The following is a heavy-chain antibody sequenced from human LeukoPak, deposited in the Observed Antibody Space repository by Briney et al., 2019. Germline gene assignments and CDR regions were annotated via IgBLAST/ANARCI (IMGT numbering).Heavy chain of an antibody. J-gene: IGHJ4*02. Sequence: ASVKVSCKASGYTFTSYGISWVRQAPGQGLEWMGWISAYNGNTNYAQKLQGRVTMTTDTSTSTAYMELRSLRSDDTAVYYCARAAGPPFQNKPYYFDYRGQGTLVTVSS. CDR2: ISAYNGNT. V-gene: IGHV1-18*01. D-gene: IGHD1/OR15-1a*01. CDR1: GYTFTSYG. CDR3: ARAAGPPFQNKPYYFDY.